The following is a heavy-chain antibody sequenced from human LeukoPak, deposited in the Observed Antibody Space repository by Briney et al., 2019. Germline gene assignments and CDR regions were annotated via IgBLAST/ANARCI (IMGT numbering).Heavy chain of an antibody. CDR3: TRRTSVVPFDY. CDR2: INTDGTST. Sequence: GGSLRLSCAASGFTFSSYAMSWVRQAPGKGLVWVSRINTDGTSTTYADSVKGRFTISRDNAKNTLYLQMNSLRAEDTAVYYCTRRTSVVPFDYWGQGTLVTVSS. V-gene: IGHV3-74*01. D-gene: IGHD2-2*01. J-gene: IGHJ4*02. CDR1: GFTFSSYA.